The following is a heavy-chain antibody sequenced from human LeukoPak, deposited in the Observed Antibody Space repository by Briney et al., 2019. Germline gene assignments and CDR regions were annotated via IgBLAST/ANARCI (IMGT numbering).Heavy chain of an antibody. CDR2: ISAYNGNT. Sequence: GASVKVSCKASGYTFTSYGISWVRQAPGQGLEWMGWISAYNGNTNYAQKLQGRVTMTTDTSTSTACMELRSLRSDDTAVYYCARDGDSYSQYYYYMDVWGKGTTVTVSS. V-gene: IGHV1-18*01. J-gene: IGHJ6*03. D-gene: IGHD2-15*01. CDR1: GYTFTSYG. CDR3: ARDGDSYSQYYYYMDV.